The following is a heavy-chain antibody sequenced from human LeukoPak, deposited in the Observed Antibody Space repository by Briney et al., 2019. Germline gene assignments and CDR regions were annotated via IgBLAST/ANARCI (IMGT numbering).Heavy chain of an antibody. Sequence: PSETLSPTCTVSGGSVSSGSYYWSWIRQPPGKGLEWIGYIYYSGSTNYNPSLKSRVTISVDTSKNQFSLKLSSVTAADTAVYYCARDQLLWFGDPYDASDIWGQGTMVTVSS. CDR2: IYYSGST. CDR3: ARDQLLWFGDPYDASDI. D-gene: IGHD3-10*01. V-gene: IGHV4-61*01. J-gene: IGHJ3*02. CDR1: GGSVSSGSYY.